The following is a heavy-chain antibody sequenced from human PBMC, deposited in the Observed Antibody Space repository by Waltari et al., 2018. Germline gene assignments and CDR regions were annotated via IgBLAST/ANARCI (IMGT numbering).Heavy chain of an antibody. D-gene: IGHD1-26*01. CDR2: INYSGST. V-gene: IGHV4-34*01. CDR1: GGSFSGYD. CDR3: AGTPVGVTFLYFDY. J-gene: IGHJ4*02. Sequence: QVQLQQWGAGLLTPSETLSLTCAVYGGSFSGYDWSWIRQSPGKGLEWIGEINYSGSTNYNPSLKSRVTISIDTSKTQFSLELTSVTGADTAVYYCAGTPVGVTFLYFDYWGQGTLVTVSS.